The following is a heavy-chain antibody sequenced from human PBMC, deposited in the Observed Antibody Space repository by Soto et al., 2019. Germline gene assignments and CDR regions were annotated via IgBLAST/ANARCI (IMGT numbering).Heavy chain of an antibody. V-gene: IGHV4-39*01. CDR3: ARLGYCSSTSCYFNPSDYYYYYMDV. CDR1: GGSISSSSYY. J-gene: IGHJ6*03. Sequence: SETLSLTCTVSGGSISSSSYYWGWIRQPPGKGLEWIGSIYYSGSTYYNPSLKSRVTISVDTSKNQFSLKLSSVTAADTAVYYCARLGYCSSTSCYFNPSDYYYYYMDVWGKGTTVTVSS. CDR2: IYYSGST. D-gene: IGHD2-2*03.